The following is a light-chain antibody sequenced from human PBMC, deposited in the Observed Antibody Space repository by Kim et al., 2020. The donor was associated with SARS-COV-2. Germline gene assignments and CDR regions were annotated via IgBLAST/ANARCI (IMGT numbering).Light chain of an antibody. CDR1: ENIGNW. CDR3: QHYSRFPYT. V-gene: IGKV1-5*03. Sequence: SASVGDRVTIPCRASENIGNWLAWYQQKPGRAPSLLIYLASTLESGVPSRFSGTGSGTEFSLSITSLQPDDFATYYCQHYSRFPYTFGQGTKLEI. J-gene: IGKJ2*01. CDR2: LAS.